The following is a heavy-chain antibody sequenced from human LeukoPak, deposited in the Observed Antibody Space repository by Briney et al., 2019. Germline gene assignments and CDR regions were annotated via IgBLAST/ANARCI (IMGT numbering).Heavy chain of an antibody. CDR3: AKDPRGDYVLGY. Sequence: GRFTISRDNSKDTLYLQMNSLRAEDTAVYYCAKDPRGDYVLGYWGQGTLVTVSS. D-gene: IGHD4-17*01. V-gene: IGHV3-23*01. J-gene: IGHJ4*02.